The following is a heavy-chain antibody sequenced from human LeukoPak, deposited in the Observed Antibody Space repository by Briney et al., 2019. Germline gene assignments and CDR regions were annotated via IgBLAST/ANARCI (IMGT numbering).Heavy chain of an antibody. D-gene: IGHD4-17*01. Sequence: PSETLSLTCTVSGGSISSYYWSWIRQPPGKGLEWIGYLYNSGSTNYNPSLKSRVTISVDTSKNQFSLKLSSVTAADTAVYYCARANLPTPHGYGDYEVYFDYWGQGTLVTVFS. V-gene: IGHV4-59*01. CDR3: ARANLPTPHGYGDYEVYFDY. CDR1: GGSISSYY. J-gene: IGHJ4*02. CDR2: LYNSGST.